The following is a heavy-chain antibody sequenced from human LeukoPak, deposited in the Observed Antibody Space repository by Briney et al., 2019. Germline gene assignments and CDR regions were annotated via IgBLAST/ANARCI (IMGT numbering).Heavy chain of an antibody. D-gene: IGHD2-2*02. Sequence: PGGSLRLSCAPSGFTFSNYAMNWVRQAPGKGLEWVSTISGYGGNTYYADSVKGRFTISRDNSRNTLCLQMNSLRAEDTAVYYCAKDHCNSTICYIWEYYFDYWGQGTLVTVSS. CDR1: GFTFSNYA. J-gene: IGHJ4*02. V-gene: IGHV3-23*01. CDR2: ISGYGGNT. CDR3: AKDHCNSTICYIWEYYFDY.